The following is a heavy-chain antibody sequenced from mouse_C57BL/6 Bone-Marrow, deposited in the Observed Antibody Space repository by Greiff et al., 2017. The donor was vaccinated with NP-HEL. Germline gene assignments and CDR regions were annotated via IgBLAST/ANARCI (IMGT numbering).Heavy chain of an antibody. CDR3: ARSPSYYGSSSAMDY. Sequence: EVQLVESGGGLVQPGGSLSLSCAASGFTFTDYYMSWVRQPPGKALEWLGFIRNKANGYTTEYSASVKGRFTISRDNSQSILYLQMNALRAEDSATYYCARSPSYYGSSSAMDYWGQGTSVTVSS. V-gene: IGHV7-3*01. D-gene: IGHD1-1*01. J-gene: IGHJ4*01. CDR2: IRNKANGYTT. CDR1: GFTFTDYY.